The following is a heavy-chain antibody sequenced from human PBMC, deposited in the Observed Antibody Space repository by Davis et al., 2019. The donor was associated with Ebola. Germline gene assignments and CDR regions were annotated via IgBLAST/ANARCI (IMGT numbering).Heavy chain of an antibody. CDR1: GGSFSGYY. V-gene: IGHV4-34*01. J-gene: IGHJ4*02. D-gene: IGHD6-19*01. CDR3: AIMEGIAVAGTGFDY. Sequence: SETLSLTCAVYGGSFSGYYWSWIRQPPGKGLEWIGEINHSGSTNYNPSLKSRVTISVDTSKNQFSLKLSSVTAADTAVYYCAIMEGIAVAGTGFDYWGQGTLVTVSS. CDR2: INHSGST.